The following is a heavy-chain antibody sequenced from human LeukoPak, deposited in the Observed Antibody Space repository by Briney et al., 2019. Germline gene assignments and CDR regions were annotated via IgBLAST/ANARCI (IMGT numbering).Heavy chain of an antibody. D-gene: IGHD3-10*01. J-gene: IGHJ3*02. CDR1: EFTFSSYG. Sequence: GRSLRLSCAASEFTFSSYGLHWVRQAPGKGLEWVAVISYDGTNKYYADSVKGRFTISKDNSKNTLYLQMTSLRPEDSAVYYCARDNYGDAFDIWGQGTMVTVSS. CDR2: ISYDGTNK. CDR3: ARDNYGDAFDI. V-gene: IGHV3-30-3*01.